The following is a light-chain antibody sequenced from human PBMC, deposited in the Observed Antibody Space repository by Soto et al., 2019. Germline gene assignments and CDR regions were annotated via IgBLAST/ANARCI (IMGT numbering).Light chain of an antibody. CDR1: QSLLHSDGKNY. V-gene: IGKV2-28*01. Sequence: DIVMTQSPLSLPVTPGEPASISCRPSQSLLHSDGKNYLDWYLQKPGQSPQLLIYLGSNRASGVPDRFGGSGSGTDFTLKISRVEAEDVGVYYCMQALQTPPTFGQGTKVDIK. J-gene: IGKJ1*01. CDR3: MQALQTPPT. CDR2: LGS.